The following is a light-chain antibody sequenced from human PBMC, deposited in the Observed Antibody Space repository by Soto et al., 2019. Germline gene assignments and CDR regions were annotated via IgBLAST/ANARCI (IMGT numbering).Light chain of an antibody. CDR2: GAS. CDR3: LQYGSTPGT. V-gene: IGKV3-20*01. J-gene: IGKJ1*01. Sequence: EIVLTQSPGTLSLSPGERATLSCRASQSVSNRYLAWYQQKPGQAPRLLINGASSRATGTPVRFSGSGSGTDFTVTISRLQPEDFAVYYCLQYGSTPGTFGQGTKVDIK. CDR1: QSVSNRY.